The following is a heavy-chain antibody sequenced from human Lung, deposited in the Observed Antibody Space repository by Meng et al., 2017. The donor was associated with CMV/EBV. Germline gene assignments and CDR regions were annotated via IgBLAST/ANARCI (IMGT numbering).Heavy chain of an antibody. V-gene: IGHV1-18*01. CDR1: GYTFGSYG. D-gene: IGHD2-15*01. Sequence: QVHLLQSGHEVKKAGASVRVSCKASGYTFGSYGICWVRQAPGQGLEWMGWFVNYVDTYPAPKFQGRVTMTTDTHTNTAFMELRSLTSDDTAVYYCASGTPGRSYCDYWGQGTLVTVSS. J-gene: IGHJ4*02. CDR3: ASGTPGRSYCDY. CDR2: FVNYVDT.